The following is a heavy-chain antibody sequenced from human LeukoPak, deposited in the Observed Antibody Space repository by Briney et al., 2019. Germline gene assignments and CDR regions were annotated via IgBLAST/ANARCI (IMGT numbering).Heavy chain of an antibody. D-gene: IGHD1-26*01. CDR3: ARDMSGRTAYFQH. CDR1: GGTFSSYA. V-gene: IGHV1-2*06. J-gene: IGHJ1*01. CDR2: INPNSGGT. Sequence: ASVKVSCKVSGGTFSSYAISWVRQAPGQGLEWMGRINPNSGGTNYAQKFQGRVTMTRDTSISTAYMELSRLRSDDTAVYYCARDMSGRTAYFQHWGQGTLVTVSS.